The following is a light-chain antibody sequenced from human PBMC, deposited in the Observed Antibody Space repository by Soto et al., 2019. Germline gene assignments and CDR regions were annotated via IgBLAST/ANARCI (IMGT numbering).Light chain of an antibody. V-gene: IGKV3-11*01. Sequence: EIGLTQSPATLSLSPGERATLSCRARQSVSSYLAWYQQKPGQAPRLLIYDATNRATGIPARFSGSGSGTAFPLTIRSLEPEDFAVYYCQQRSNWLYTFGQGPKLEIQ. CDR1: QSVSSY. J-gene: IGKJ2*01. CDR2: DAT. CDR3: QQRSNWLYT.